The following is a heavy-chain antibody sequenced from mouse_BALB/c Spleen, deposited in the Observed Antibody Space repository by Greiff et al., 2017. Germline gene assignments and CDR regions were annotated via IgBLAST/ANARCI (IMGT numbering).Heavy chain of an antibody. CDR2: IWGDGST. D-gene: IGHD2-10*01. CDR1: GFSLTSYG. J-gene: IGHJ4*01. V-gene: IGHV2-4-1*01. Sequence: QVQLQQSGPGLVQPSQSLSITCTVSGFSLTSYGVHWVRQSPGKGLEWLGMIWGDGSTDYNSALKSRLSISKDNSKSQVFLKMNSLQTDDTARYYCARAYYGNYYYAMDYWGQGTSVTVSS. CDR3: ARAYYGNYYYAMDY.